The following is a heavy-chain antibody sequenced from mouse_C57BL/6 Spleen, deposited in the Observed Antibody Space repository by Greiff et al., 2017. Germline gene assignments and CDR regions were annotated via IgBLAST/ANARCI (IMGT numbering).Heavy chain of an antibody. J-gene: IGHJ3*01. D-gene: IGHD4-1*01. CDR1: GYAFSSYW. CDR3: ALLGRPLFAY. CDR2: IYPGDGDT. Sequence: QVQLQQSGAELVKPGASVKISCKASGYAFSSYWMNWVQQRPGKGLEWIGQIYPGDGDTNYNGKFKGKATLTADKSSSTAYMQLSSLTSEDSAVYFCALLGRPLFAYWGQGTLVTVSA. V-gene: IGHV1-80*01.